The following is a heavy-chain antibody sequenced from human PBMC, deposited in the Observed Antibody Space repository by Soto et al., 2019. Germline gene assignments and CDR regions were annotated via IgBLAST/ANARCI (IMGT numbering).Heavy chain of an antibody. Sequence: LRLSCAASGFTFDDYAMHWVRQAPGKGLEWVSGISWNSGSIGYADSVKGRFTISRDNAKNSLYLQMNSLRAEDTALYYCAKVGRPRYYDFWSGYYTGYFDYWGQGTLVTAPQ. CDR1: GFTFDDYA. D-gene: IGHD3-3*01. CDR2: ISWNSGSI. J-gene: IGHJ4*02. V-gene: IGHV3-9*01. CDR3: AKVGRPRYYDFWSGYYTGYFDY.